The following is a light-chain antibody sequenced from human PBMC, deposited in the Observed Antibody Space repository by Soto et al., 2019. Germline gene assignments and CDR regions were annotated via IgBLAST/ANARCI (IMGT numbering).Light chain of an antibody. V-gene: IGKV3-20*01. Sequence: EIVLTQSPGTLSLSPGERATLSCRASQSVSSSYLAWYQQKPGQAPRLIIYGASDRATGIPDRFSGSGCGTDFTRTISRLEPEDFAVYFCQRYGSSPYTFAQGTKLEIK. CDR1: QSVSSSY. CDR3: QRYGSSPYT. J-gene: IGKJ2*01. CDR2: GAS.